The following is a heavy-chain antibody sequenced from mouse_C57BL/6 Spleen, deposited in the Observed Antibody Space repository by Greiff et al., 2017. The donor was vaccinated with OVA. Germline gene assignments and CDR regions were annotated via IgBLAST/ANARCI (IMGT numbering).Heavy chain of an antibody. CDR1: GFSLTSYG. Sequence: QVQLQQSGPGLVAPSQSLSITCTVSGFSLTSYGVDWVRQSPGKGLEWLGVIWGVGSTNYNSALKSRLSISKDNSKSQVFLKMNSLQTDDTAMYYGARRYYYGSSYAMDYWGQGTSVTVSS. V-gene: IGHV2-6*01. J-gene: IGHJ4*01. CDR3: ARRYYYGSSYAMDY. D-gene: IGHD1-1*01. CDR2: IWGVGST.